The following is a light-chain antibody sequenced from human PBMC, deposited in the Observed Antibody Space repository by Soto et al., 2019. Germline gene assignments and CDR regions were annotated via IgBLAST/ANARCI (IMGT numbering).Light chain of an antibody. CDR2: SNN. V-gene: IGLV1-44*01. Sequence: QSVLTQPPSASGTPGQRVTISCSGSSSNIGSNTVNWYQQLPGTAPKLLIYSNNQRPSGVPDRFSGSKSGTSASLAISGLQSEDEADYYCAAWDDSLNGWVFGGEPQLTVL. J-gene: IGLJ3*02. CDR3: AAWDDSLNGWV. CDR1: SSNIGSNT.